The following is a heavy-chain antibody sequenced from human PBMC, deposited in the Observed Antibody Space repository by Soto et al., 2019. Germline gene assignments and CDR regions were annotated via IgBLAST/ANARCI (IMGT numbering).Heavy chain of an antibody. V-gene: IGHV1-69*01. CDR2: IMPIIGTA. D-gene: IGHD3-10*01. J-gene: IGHJ4*02. CDR3: ARYLEFRDVNISHLDY. Sequence: QVQLVQSGAEVKKPGSSVKVSCKASGGTFSSHVFNWVRQAPGQGLEWMGGIMPIIGTANYAQKFQGRVTITADESTSTAYMELSSLRSEDTAVYYCARYLEFRDVNISHLDYWGQGTLVTVSS. CDR1: GGTFSSHV.